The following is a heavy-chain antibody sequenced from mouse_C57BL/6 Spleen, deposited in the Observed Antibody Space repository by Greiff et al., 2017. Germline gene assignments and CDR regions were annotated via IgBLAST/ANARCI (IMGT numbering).Heavy chain of an antibody. CDR1: GYTFTSYG. Sequence: QVQLQQSGAELARPGASVKLSCKASGYTFTSYGISWVKQRTGQGLEWIGEIYPRSGNTYYNEKFKGKATLTADKSSSTAYMELRSLTSEDSAVYFCARSKIYYGNYEGPYAMDYWGQGTSVTVSS. J-gene: IGHJ4*01. CDR3: ARSKIYYGNYEGPYAMDY. D-gene: IGHD2-1*01. CDR2: IYPRSGNT. V-gene: IGHV1-81*01.